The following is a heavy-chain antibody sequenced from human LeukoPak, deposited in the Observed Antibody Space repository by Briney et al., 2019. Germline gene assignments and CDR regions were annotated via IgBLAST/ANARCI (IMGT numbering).Heavy chain of an antibody. CDR2: ISSSGTTV. CDR1: RFTFSDYY. CDR3: ARDKAQGPWIHDY. V-gene: IGHV3-11*01. D-gene: IGHD5-12*01. J-gene: IGHJ4*02. Sequence: GGSLRLSCAASRFTFSDYYMSWIRQAPGKGLEWVSYISSSGTTVYYADSVKGRFTISRDNAWNSLYLHMNSLRAEDTAIYYCARDKAQGPWIHDYWGQGTQVTVSS.